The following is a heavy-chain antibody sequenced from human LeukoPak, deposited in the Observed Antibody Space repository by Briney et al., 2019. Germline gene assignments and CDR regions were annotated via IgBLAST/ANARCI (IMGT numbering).Heavy chain of an antibody. CDR2: ISSSGST. D-gene: IGHD3-16*01. Sequence: SETLSLTCTVSGDSISSGDYYWSWIRQPAGKGLEWIGRISSSGSTNYNPSLKSRVTISVDTSKNQFSLKLSSVTAADTAVYYCARDQSDYVWGSYFDYWGQGTLVTVSS. J-gene: IGHJ4*02. CDR1: GDSISSGDYY. V-gene: IGHV4-61*02. CDR3: ARDQSDYVWGSYFDY.